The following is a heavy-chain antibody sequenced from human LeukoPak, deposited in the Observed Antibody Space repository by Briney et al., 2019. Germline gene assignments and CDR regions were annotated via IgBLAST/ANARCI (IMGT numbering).Heavy chain of an antibody. V-gene: IGHV3-49*04. Sequence: GGSLRLSCAASGFTFSSYAMSWVRQAPGKGLEWVGFIRSKDYGGTTEYAASVKGRFTISRDDSKSIAYLQMNSLKTDDTAVYYCSRVDILVRDDYWGQGTLVTVSS. CDR1: GFTFSSYA. D-gene: IGHD3-10*01. CDR2: IRSKDYGGTT. J-gene: IGHJ4*02. CDR3: SRVDILVRDDY.